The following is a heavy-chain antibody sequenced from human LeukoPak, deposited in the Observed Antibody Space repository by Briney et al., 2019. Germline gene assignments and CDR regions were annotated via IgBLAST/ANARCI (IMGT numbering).Heavy chain of an antibody. Sequence: LVKVSCKASGGTFSSYAISWVRQAPGQGLEWMGRIIPIFGTANYAQKFQGRVTITTDESTSTAYMELSSLRSEDTAVYYCARDLGYGDYGWGQGTLVTVSS. CDR2: IIPIFGTA. CDR1: GGTFSSYA. J-gene: IGHJ4*02. V-gene: IGHV1-69*05. D-gene: IGHD4-17*01. CDR3: ARDLGYGDYG.